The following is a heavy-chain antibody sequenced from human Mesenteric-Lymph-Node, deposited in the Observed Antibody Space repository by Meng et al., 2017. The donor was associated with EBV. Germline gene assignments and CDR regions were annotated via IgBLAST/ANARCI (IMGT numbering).Heavy chain of an antibody. CDR3: ARASYGSGSPLGESWFDP. Sequence: QVRLQEPGPGLVKPSQTLSLTCTVSGGSISSGGYYWSWIRQHPGKGLEWIGYIHDSGSTYYNPSLKSRVTISADTSKNQFSLKLSSVTAADTAVYYCARASYGSGSPLGESWFDPWGQGTLVTVSS. CDR2: IHDSGST. J-gene: IGHJ5*02. CDR1: GGSISSGGYY. D-gene: IGHD3-10*01. V-gene: IGHV4-31*03.